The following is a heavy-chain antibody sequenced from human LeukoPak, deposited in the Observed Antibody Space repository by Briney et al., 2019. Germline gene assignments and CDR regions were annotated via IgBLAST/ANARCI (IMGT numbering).Heavy chain of an antibody. D-gene: IGHD3-22*01. Sequence: GGSLRLSCAASGFTFSSYGMHWVRQAPGKGLERVAVISYDGSNKYYADSVKGRFTISRDNSKNTLYLQMNSLRAEDTAVYYCAKTYYYDSSGFSAFDPWGQGTLVTVSS. V-gene: IGHV3-30*18. CDR1: GFTFSSYG. CDR2: ISYDGSNK. CDR3: AKTYYYDSSGFSAFDP. J-gene: IGHJ5*02.